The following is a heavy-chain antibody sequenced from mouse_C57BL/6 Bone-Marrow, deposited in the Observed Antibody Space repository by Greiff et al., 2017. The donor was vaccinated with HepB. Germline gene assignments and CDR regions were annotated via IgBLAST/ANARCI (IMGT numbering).Heavy chain of an antibody. Sequence: DVMLVESGGGLVKPGGSLKLSCAASGFTFSSYTMSWVCQTPEKRLEWVATISGGGGNTYYPDSVKGRFTISRDNAKNTLYLQMSSLRSEDTALYYCARHTYYSNYAYFDYWGQGTTLTVSS. CDR3: ARHTYYSNYAYFDY. D-gene: IGHD2-5*01. V-gene: IGHV5-9*01. J-gene: IGHJ2*01. CDR1: GFTFSSYT. CDR2: ISGGGGNT.